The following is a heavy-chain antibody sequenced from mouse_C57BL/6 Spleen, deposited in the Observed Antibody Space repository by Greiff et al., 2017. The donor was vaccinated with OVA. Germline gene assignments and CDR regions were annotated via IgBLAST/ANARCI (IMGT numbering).Heavy chain of an antibody. J-gene: IGHJ2*01. Sequence: QVQLQQPGAELVKPGASVKMSCKASGYTFTSYWITWVKQRPGQGLEWIGDIYPGSGSTNYNEKFKSKATLTVDTSSSTAYMQLSSLTAEASAVYYCARWGKLGLRFDYWGQGTTLTVSS. D-gene: IGHD4-1*01. V-gene: IGHV1-55*01. CDR1: GYTFTSYW. CDR3: ARWGKLGLRFDY. CDR2: IYPGSGST.